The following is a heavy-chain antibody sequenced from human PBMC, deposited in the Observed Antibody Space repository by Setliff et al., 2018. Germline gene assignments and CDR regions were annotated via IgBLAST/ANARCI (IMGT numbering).Heavy chain of an antibody. D-gene: IGHD4-17*01. CDR2: IYTSGST. Sequence: LSLTCTVSGGSISSYYWSWIRQPAGKGLEWIGRIYTSGSTNYNPSLKSRVTISVDTSKNQFSLNLSSVTAADSAVYYCAREYFYGDYLDYWGQGTLVTVSS. V-gene: IGHV4-4*07. J-gene: IGHJ4*02. CDR1: GGSISSYY. CDR3: AREYFYGDYLDY.